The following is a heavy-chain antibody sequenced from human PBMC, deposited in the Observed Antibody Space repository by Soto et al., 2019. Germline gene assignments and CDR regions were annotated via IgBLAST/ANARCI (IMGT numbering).Heavy chain of an antibody. V-gene: IGHV1-69*01. Sequence: QVQLVQSGAEVKKPGSSVKVSCKASGGSFSTYGISWVRQAPGQGLEWMGGFIPVFTTAKYAQKFQGRVSITAHESTYTAYMELSSLRSEDTAVYFCARDGVDVSRTTVRHGALDIWGQGTVVTVSS. CDR1: GGSFSTYG. D-gene: IGHD4-17*01. CDR3: ARDGVDVSRTTVRHGALDI. J-gene: IGHJ3*02. CDR2: FIPVFTTA.